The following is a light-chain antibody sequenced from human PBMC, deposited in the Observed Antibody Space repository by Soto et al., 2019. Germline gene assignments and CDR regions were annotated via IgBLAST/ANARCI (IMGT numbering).Light chain of an antibody. CDR2: GAS. Sequence: IVLTQSPATLSLSPGERATLSCRASQGVSSYLAWYQQKPGQAPRLLIYGASSRATGIPDRFSGSGSGTDFTLTINSLEPEDFAVYYCQQRSNWPSITFGQGTRLEIK. CDR1: QGVSSY. V-gene: IGKV3-11*01. CDR3: QQRSNWPSIT. J-gene: IGKJ5*01.